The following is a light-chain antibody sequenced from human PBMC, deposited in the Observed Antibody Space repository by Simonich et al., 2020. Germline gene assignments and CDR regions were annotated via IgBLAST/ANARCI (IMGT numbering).Light chain of an antibody. CDR2: WAS. CDR1: QSVLYSSHNKNY. J-gene: IGKJ1*01. Sequence: DIVMTQSPDSLAVSLGERATINCKSSQSVLYSSHNKNYLAWYQQKPGQPPKLLIYWASTRESGVPDRFSGSGSGTDFTLPISSLQAEDVAVYYCQQYYSTPWTFGQGTKVEIK. V-gene: IGKV4-1*01. CDR3: QQYYSTPWT.